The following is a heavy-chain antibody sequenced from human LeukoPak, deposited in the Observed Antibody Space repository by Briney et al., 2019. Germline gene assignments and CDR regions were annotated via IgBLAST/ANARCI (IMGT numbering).Heavy chain of an antibody. D-gene: IGHD3-22*01. V-gene: IGHV1-2*02. Sequence: ASVKVSCKASGYTFTGYYMHWVRQAPGQGLEWMGWINPNSGGTNYAQKFQGRVTITADKSTSTAYMELSSLRSEDTAVYYCARGGYDSSGYYQEEFDYWGQGTLVTVSS. CDR2: INPNSGGT. J-gene: IGHJ4*02. CDR3: ARGGYDSSGYYQEEFDY. CDR1: GYTFTGYY.